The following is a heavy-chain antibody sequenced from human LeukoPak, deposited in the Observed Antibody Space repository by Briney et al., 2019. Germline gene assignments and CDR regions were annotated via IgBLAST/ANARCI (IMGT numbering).Heavy chain of an antibody. CDR1: GGTLSSCG. V-gene: IGHV1-8*02. Sequence: ASVKVSCKASGGTLSSCGINWVRQATGQGLEWMGWMNPNSGNTGYAQKFQGRVTMTRNTSISTACMELSSLRSEDTAVYYCAREGIYYGSGSYYPVYYYYMDVWGKGTTVTISS. CDR2: MNPNSGNT. J-gene: IGHJ6*03. CDR3: AREGIYYGSGSYYPVYYYYMDV. D-gene: IGHD3-10*01.